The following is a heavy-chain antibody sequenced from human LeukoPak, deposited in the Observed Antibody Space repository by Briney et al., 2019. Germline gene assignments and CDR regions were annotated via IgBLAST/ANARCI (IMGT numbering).Heavy chain of an antibody. CDR2: ISAYNSNA. V-gene: IGHV1-18*01. Sequence: GASVKLSCKASGYTFTSYGISWVRQAPGQGLGWMGWISAYNSNANYAQKLQGRGTMTTDTSTSAAYMELRSLRSDDTAVYYCARPRGDYYDSSGYPDYWGQGTLVTVSS. CDR1: GYTFTSYG. CDR3: ARPRGDYYDSSGYPDY. D-gene: IGHD3-22*01. J-gene: IGHJ4*02.